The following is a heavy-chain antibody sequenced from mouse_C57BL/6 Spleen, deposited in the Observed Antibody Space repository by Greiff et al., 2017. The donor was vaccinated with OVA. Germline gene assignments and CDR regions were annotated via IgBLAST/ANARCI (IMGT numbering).Heavy chain of an antibody. Sequence: EVMLVESGEGLVKPGGSLKLSCAASGFTFSSYAMSWVRQTPEQRLEWVAYISRGGDYIYYADTVKGRFTLSSDNSRNTLYLQMSSLKSEDAAMYYCTRDRGLINTYFDVWGTGTTVTVSS. D-gene: IGHD1-1*01. CDR3: TRDRGLINTYFDV. CDR2: ISRGGDYI. V-gene: IGHV5-9-1*02. CDR1: GFTFSSYA. J-gene: IGHJ1*03.